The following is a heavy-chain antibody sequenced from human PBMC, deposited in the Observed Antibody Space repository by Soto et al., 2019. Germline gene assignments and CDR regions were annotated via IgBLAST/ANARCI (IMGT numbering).Heavy chain of an antibody. V-gene: IGHV4-59*01. CDR3: ARSAADTTYGMDV. Sequence: SQTLSLTCTVSGGSISSYYWSLIRQPPGKGLEWIGYIYYSGSTNYNPSLKSRVTISVDTSKNQFSLKLSSVTAADTAVYYCARSAADTTYGMDVWGQGTTVTSP. CDR2: IYYSGST. CDR1: GGSISSYY. D-gene: IGHD6-13*01. J-gene: IGHJ6*02.